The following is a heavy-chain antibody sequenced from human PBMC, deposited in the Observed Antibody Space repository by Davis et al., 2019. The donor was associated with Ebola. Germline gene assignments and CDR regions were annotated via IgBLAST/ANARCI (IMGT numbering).Heavy chain of an antibody. CDR1: GFTFSSYS. CDR3: ARRIAARLPYYYYGMDV. J-gene: IGHJ6*04. D-gene: IGHD6-6*01. V-gene: IGHV3-48*02. Sequence: GESLKISCAASGFTFSSYSMNWVRQAPGKGLEWVSYISSSSSTIYYADSVKGRFTISRDNAKNSLDLQMNSLRDEDTAVYYCARRIAARLPYYYYGMDVWGKGTTVTVSS. CDR2: ISSSSSTI.